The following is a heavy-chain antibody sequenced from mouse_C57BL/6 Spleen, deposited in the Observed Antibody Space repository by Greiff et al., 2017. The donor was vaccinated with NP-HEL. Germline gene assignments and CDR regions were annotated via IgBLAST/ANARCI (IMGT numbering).Heavy chain of an antibody. CDR1: GYSITSGYY. V-gene: IGHV3-6*01. CDR3: ARDRATGTDY. CDR2: ISYDGSN. D-gene: IGHD4-1*02. J-gene: IGHJ2*01. Sequence: EVQLVESGPGLVKPSQSLSLTCSVTGYSITSGYYWNWIRQFPGNQLEWMGYISYDGSNNYNPSLKNRISITRDTSKNQFFLKLNSVTTEDTATYYCARDRATGTDYWGQGTTLTVSS.